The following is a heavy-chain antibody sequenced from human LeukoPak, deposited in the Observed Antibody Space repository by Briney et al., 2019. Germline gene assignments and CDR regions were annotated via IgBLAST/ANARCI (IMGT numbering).Heavy chain of an antibody. CDR3: ARDYYDSSGFYPGSKWFDP. J-gene: IGHJ5*02. Sequence: SETLSLTCTVSGGSISSSSYYWGWIRQPPGKGLEWIGSIYYSGSTYYNPSLKSRVTISVDTSKNQFSLKLSSVTAADTAMYYCARDYYDSSGFYPGSKWFDPWGQGTLVTVSS. D-gene: IGHD3-22*01. V-gene: IGHV4-39*07. CDR2: IYYSGST. CDR1: GGSISSSSYY.